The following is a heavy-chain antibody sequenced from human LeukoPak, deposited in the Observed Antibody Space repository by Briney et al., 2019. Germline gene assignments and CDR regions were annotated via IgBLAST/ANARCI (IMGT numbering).Heavy chain of an antibody. V-gene: IGHV4-38-2*01. CDR1: GYSISSGYY. D-gene: IGHD3-3*01. CDR2: IYHSGST. J-gene: IGHJ4*02. Sequence: PSETLSLTCAVSGYSISSGYYWGWIRQPPGKGLGWIGSIYHSGSTYYNPSLKSRVTISVDTSKNQFSLKLSSVTAADTAVYYCARPAYDFWSGYPHYFDYWGQGSLVTVSS. CDR3: ARPAYDFWSGYPHYFDY.